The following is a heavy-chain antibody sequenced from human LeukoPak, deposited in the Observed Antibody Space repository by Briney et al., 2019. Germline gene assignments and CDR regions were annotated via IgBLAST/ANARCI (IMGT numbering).Heavy chain of an antibody. CDR2: ISGSGGST. J-gene: IGHJ4*02. D-gene: IGHD5-18*01. V-gene: IGHV3-23*01. CDR3: AQGRLGYSYGAFDH. CDR1: GFTFRNYA. Sequence: PGGSLRLSCAASGFTFRNYAMSWVRQAPGKGLEWVSVISGSGGSTNFADSVKGRFTSSRDNSKNTLYLQMHSLRVEDTAVYYCAQGRLGYSYGAFDHWGQGTLVTVSS.